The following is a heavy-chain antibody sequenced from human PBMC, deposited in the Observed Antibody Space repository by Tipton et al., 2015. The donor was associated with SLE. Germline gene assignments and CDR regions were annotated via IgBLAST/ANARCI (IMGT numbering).Heavy chain of an antibody. CDR3: ARLGRFNSGYGPYFDY. CDR2: ISYSGST. D-gene: IGHD5-12*01. CDR1: GDSISSSGYY. V-gene: IGHV4-39*07. J-gene: IGHJ4*02. Sequence: TLSLTCTVSGDSISSSGYYWDWIRQPPGKGLEWIGIISYSGSTYYNPSLKSRVTISVDTSNQFSLKLNSLTAADTAVYYCARLGRFNSGYGPYFDYWGQGTLVTASS.